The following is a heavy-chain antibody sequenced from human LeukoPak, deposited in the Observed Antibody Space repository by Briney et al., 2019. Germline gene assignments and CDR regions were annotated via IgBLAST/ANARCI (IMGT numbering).Heavy chain of an antibody. Sequence: GGSLRLSCTASGFTFGDYVMSWVRQAPGKGLEWVGFIRSKAYGGTTKNAASVKGRFTISRDDSRSIAYLQMNSLRTEDTAVYYCTRRYNYDSSGYYYVRDAFDIWGQGTMVTVSS. D-gene: IGHD3-22*01. CDR3: TRRYNYDSSGYYYVRDAFDI. V-gene: IGHV3-49*04. CDR2: IRSKAYGGTT. CDR1: GFTFGDYV. J-gene: IGHJ3*02.